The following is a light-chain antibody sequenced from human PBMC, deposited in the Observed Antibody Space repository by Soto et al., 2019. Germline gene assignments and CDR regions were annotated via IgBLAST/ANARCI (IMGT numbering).Light chain of an antibody. CDR1: NSDVGDYNY. CDR3: SSYTNGNARV. J-gene: IGLJ1*01. V-gene: IGLV2-14*01. CDR2: EVS. Sequence: QSVLTQPASVSGSPGQSITISCTGTNSDVGDYNYVSWYQQHPGKAPKLIIYEVSNRPSGISDRFSAAKSGNTASLTISGHQAEDEADYYCSSYTNGNARVFGTGTKVTVL.